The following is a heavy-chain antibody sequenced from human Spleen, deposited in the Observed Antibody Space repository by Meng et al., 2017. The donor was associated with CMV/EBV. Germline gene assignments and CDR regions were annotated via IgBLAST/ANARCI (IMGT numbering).Heavy chain of an antibody. CDR2: IKQDGSEK. D-gene: IGHD6-6*01. Sequence: GGSLRLSCAASGFTFSDYYMSWIRQAPGKGLEWVANIKQDGSEKYYVDSVKGRFTISRDNAKNSLYLQMNSLRAEDTAVYYCARERTSFLDYWGQGTLVTVSS. CDR3: ARERTSFLDY. J-gene: IGHJ4*02. CDR1: GFTFSDYY. V-gene: IGHV3-7*01.